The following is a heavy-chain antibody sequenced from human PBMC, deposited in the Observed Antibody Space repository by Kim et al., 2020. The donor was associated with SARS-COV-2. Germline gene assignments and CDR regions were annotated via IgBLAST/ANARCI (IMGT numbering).Heavy chain of an antibody. Sequence: SPSFQGQVTISADKSISTAYLQWSSLKASDTAMYYCAKLLGSSFSDGMDVWGQGTTVTVSS. D-gene: IGHD6-13*01. J-gene: IGHJ6*02. V-gene: IGHV5-51*01. CDR3: AKLLGSSFSDGMDV.